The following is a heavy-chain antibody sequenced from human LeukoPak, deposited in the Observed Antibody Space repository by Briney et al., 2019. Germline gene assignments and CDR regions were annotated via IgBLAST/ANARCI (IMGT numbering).Heavy chain of an antibody. CDR3: ARHGGYNSPAIH. Sequence: SETLSLTCTVSGGSISSYYWSWIRQPPGKGREWIGYIYYSGSTNYNPSPKSRVTISVDTSKNQFSLKLSSVTAADTAVYYCARHGGYNSPAIHWGQGILVTVSS. J-gene: IGHJ4*02. V-gene: IGHV4-59*08. D-gene: IGHD5-24*01. CDR2: IYYSGST. CDR1: GGSISSYY.